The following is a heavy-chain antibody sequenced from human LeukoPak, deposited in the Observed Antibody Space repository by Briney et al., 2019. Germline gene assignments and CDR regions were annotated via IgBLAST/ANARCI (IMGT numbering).Heavy chain of an antibody. CDR2: IYDNGNT. CDR1: GGPLSAYY. D-gene: IGHD1-1*01. Sequence: SETLSLTCTVSGGPLSAYYWTWIRPPAGKGLEWIGYIYDNGNTNYNPSLKSRVTISVDTSKNQFSLKLSSVTPADTAVYYCATGETGSTLGGYWGQGTLVTVSS. V-gene: IGHV4-59*03. J-gene: IGHJ4*02. CDR3: ATGETGSTLGGY.